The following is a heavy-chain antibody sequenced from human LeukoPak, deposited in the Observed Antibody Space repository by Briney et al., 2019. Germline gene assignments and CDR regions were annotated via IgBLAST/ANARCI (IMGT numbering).Heavy chain of an antibody. CDR2: ISYDGSNK. CDR1: GFTFSSYA. Sequence: GRSLRLSCAASGFTFSSYAMHWVRQAPGKGLEWVAVISYDGSNKYYADSVKGRFTISRDNSKNTLYLQMNSLRAEDTAVYYCAGLAVAGTGWDYWGQGTLVTVSS. J-gene: IGHJ4*02. V-gene: IGHV3-30-3*01. CDR3: AGLAVAGTGWDY. D-gene: IGHD6-19*01.